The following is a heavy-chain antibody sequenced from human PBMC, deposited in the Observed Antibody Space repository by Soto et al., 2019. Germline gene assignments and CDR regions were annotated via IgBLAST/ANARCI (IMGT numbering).Heavy chain of an antibody. CDR3: TGGRDFGAVTLDP. V-gene: IGHV3-73*02. Sequence: EVQLVESGGGLVQPGGALKLSCAASGFSFTDSAIHWVRQASGKGLEWVGQIRSKDNSYAIIYGASVNGRFTISRDDSKKTAYLQMNSLKTEDTAVYSCTGGRDFGAVTLDPWGQGTLVTVSS. D-gene: IGHD3-3*01. CDR2: IRSKDNSYAI. J-gene: IGHJ5*02. CDR1: GFSFTDSA.